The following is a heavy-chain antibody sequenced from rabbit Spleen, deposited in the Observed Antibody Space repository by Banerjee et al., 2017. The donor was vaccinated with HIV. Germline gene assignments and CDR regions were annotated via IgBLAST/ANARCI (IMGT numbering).Heavy chain of an antibody. CDR2: INAVTGKA. D-gene: IGHD1-1*01. CDR3: ARDSDGVIGWNFGW. CDR1: GFSFSNKAV. J-gene: IGHJ4*01. Sequence: QEQLVESGGGLVKPEGSLKLSCTASGFSFSNKAVMCWVRQAPGKGLEWIACINAVTGKAVYASWAKGRFTFSKTSSTTVTLQMTSLTVADTATYFCARDSDGVIGWNFGWWGPGTLVTVS. V-gene: IGHV1S45*01.